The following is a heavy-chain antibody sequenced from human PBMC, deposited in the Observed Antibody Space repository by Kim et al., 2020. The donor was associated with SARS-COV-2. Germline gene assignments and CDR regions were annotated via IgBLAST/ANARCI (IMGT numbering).Heavy chain of an antibody. CDR3: ARDTRKYSSSSRKLPNDY. J-gene: IGHJ4*02. D-gene: IGHD6-6*01. CDR1: GFTFSSYS. CDR2: ISSSSSYI. Sequence: GGSLRLSCAASGFTFSSYSMNWVRQAPGKGLEWVSSISSSSSYIYYADSVKGRFTISRDNAKNSLYLQMNSLRAEDTAVYYCARDTRKYSSSSRKLPNDYWGQGTLVTVSS. V-gene: IGHV3-21*01.